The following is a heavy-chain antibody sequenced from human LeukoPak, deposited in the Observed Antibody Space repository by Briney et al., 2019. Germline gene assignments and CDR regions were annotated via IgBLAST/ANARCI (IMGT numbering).Heavy chain of an antibody. D-gene: IGHD4-23*01. CDR2: IYSGGST. CDR3: AREPYGGNLYCFDY. J-gene: IGHJ4*02. Sequence: GGSLRLSCAASGFTVSSNYMNWVRQAPGKGLEWVSVIYSGGSTYYADSVKGRFTISRDNSKNTLYLQMNSLRAEDTAVYYCAREPYGGNLYCFDYWGQGTLVTVSS. CDR1: GFTVSSNY. V-gene: IGHV3-53*01.